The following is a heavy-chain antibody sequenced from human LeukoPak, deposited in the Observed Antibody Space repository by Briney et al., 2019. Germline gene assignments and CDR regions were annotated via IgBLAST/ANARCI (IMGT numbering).Heavy chain of an antibody. CDR2: INPNSGGT. J-gene: IGHJ4*02. CDR1: GYTFTGYY. Sequence: ASVKVSCKASGYTFTGYYMHWVRQAPGQGLEWMGWINPNSGGTNYAQKFQGRVTMTTDTSTSTAYMELRSLRSDDTAVYYCARSSVGATTRFDYWGQGTLVTVSS. V-gene: IGHV1-2*02. D-gene: IGHD1-26*01. CDR3: ARSSVGATTRFDY.